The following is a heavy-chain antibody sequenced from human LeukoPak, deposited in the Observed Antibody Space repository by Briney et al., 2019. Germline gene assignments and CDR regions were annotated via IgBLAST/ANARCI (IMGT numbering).Heavy chain of an antibody. V-gene: IGHV1-2*06. J-gene: IGHJ4*02. CDR3: TRESGSYHGNDF. D-gene: IGHD1-26*01. Sequence: ASVKVSCKASDYTFTGYYMHWVRQAPGQGLEWMGRINPNNGGTNYAQKFQGRVTMTGDTSISTAYMELSSLRSDDTAVYYCTRESGSYHGNDFWGQGTLVTVSS. CDR2: INPNNGGT. CDR1: DYTFTGYY.